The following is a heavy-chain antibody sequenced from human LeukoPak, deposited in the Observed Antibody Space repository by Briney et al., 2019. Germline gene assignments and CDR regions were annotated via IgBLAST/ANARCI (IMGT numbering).Heavy chain of an antibody. D-gene: IGHD2-2*01. CDR2: ISYDGSNK. J-gene: IGHJ4*02. CDR1: GFIFSDYG. Sequence: TERSLRLSCAASGFIFSDYGMHWVRQAPGKGLEWVAVISYDGSNKYYADSVKGRFTISRDNSKNTLYLQMKSLRAEDTAVYYCAKSGCANTTCYLNYWGQGTLVTVSS. CDR3: AKSGCANTTCYLNY. V-gene: IGHV3-30*18.